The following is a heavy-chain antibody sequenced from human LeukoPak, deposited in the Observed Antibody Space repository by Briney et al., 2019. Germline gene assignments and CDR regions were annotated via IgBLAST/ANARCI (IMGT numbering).Heavy chain of an antibody. D-gene: IGHD2-2*01. CDR2: IRYDGSDK. Sequence: PGGSLSPSCAASGFTFSSYGMHWVRQAPGKGLEWVAFIRYDGSDKYYADSVKGRFTISRDNSKNTLYLQMNSLRAEDTAVYYCASLGYCSSTSCNVTDKWGQGSLVSVSS. CDR3: ASLGYCSSTSCNVTDK. V-gene: IGHV3-30*02. CDR1: GFTFSSYG. J-gene: IGHJ4*03.